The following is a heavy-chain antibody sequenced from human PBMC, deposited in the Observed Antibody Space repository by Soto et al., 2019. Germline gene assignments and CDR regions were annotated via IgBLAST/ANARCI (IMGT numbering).Heavy chain of an antibody. J-gene: IGHJ5*02. D-gene: IGHD5-12*01. CDR3: AKGENLGPKTGYAFDP. CDR2: TYFRSKWYN. V-gene: IGHV6-1*01. Sequence: PSQTLSLTCAISGDSVSSNTASWNWIRPSPSRGLEWLGRTYFRSKWYNDYAVSVKSRIIINPDTSNNQFSLQLNPVAPEDTAVYFCAKGENLGPKTGYAFDPWGQGIMVTSP. CDR1: GDSVSSNTAS.